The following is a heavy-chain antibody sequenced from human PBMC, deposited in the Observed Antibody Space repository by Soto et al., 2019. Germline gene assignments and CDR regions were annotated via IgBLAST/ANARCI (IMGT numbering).Heavy chain of an antibody. Sequence: QVQLQQWGAGLLKPSETLSLTCAVYGGSFSGYYWSWIRQPPGKGLEWIGEINHSGSTNYNPSLKSRVTISVDTSKNQFSLKLSSVTAADTAVYYCARGGVVYCSSTSCPGGDYCGQGTLVTVSS. J-gene: IGHJ4*02. V-gene: IGHV4-34*01. D-gene: IGHD2-2*01. CDR2: INHSGST. CDR3: ARGGVVYCSSTSCPGGDY. CDR1: GGSFSGYY.